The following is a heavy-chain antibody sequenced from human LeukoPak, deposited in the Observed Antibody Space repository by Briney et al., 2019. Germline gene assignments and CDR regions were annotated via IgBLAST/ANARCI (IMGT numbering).Heavy chain of an antibody. J-gene: IGHJ5*02. V-gene: IGHV4-4*02. D-gene: IGHD1-26*01. CDR3: AKDSGVGATTSSDWFDP. Sequence: ASETLSLTCAVSGGSISSSNWWSWVRQPPGKGLEWIGEIYHSGSTNYNPSLKSRVTISVDKSKNQFSLKLSSVTAADTAVYYCAKDSGVGATTSSDWFDPWGQGTLVTVSS. CDR1: GGSISSSNW. CDR2: IYHSGST.